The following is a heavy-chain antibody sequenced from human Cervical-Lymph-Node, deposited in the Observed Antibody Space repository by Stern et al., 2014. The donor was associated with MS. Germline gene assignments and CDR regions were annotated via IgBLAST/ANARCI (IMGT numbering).Heavy chain of an antibody. CDR3: ARRYFDY. V-gene: IGHV3-7*01. CDR1: GFTFNSYW. CDR2: IKQDGSQI. J-gene: IGHJ4*02. Sequence: EVQLVESGGGLVQPGGSLRLSCVGSGFTFNSYWMHWVRQAPGKGLEWVANIKQDGSQIYYVDSVKGRFTISRDNAKNSLYLQMNSLRAEDTAVYYCARRYFDYWGQGTLVTVSS.